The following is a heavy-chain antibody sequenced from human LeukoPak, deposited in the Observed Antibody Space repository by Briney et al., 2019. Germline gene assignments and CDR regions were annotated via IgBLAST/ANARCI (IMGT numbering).Heavy chain of an antibody. CDR3: AKDRRNYYGMDV. CDR1: GFTFDDYR. V-gene: IGHV3-43*01. CDR2: TTWDGGTR. Sequence: TGGSLRLSCAASGFTFDDYRMHWVRQAPGKGLEWVSLTTWDGGTRYYADSVKGRFTISRDNSKNSLYLQMNSLRTEDTALYFCAKDRRNYYGMDVWGQGTTVTVSS. J-gene: IGHJ6*02.